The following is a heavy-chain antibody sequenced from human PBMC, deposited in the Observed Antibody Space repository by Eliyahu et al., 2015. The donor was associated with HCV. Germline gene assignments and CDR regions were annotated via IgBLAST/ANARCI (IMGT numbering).Heavy chain of an antibody. V-gene: IGHV4-39*01. J-gene: IGHJ4*02. D-gene: IGHD5-24*01. CDR3: ASGADGYPPHY. CDR2: IYYSGST. CDR1: GGPISVSGYY. Sequence: QLQLQESGPGLVKPSETLSLTCTVPGGPISVSGYYWGWIRQPPGEGLGWIGSIYYSGSTYYNPSLKSRVTISVDTPKNQFSLKLSSVTAADTAVYYCASGADGYPPHYWGQGTLVTVSS.